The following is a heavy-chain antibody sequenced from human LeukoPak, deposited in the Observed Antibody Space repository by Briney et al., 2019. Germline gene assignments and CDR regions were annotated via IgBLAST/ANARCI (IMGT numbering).Heavy chain of an antibody. V-gene: IGHV3-23*01. CDR3: AIGGCSSTSCYMSGSFDY. J-gene: IGHJ4*02. CDR1: GFTFSSYA. CDR2: ISGSGGST. D-gene: IGHD2-2*02. Sequence: GGSLRLSCAASGFTFSSYAMSWVRQAPGQGLEWVSAISGSGGSTTYADPVKGRFTISRDNSKNTLDLQMNSLRAEDTAVYYCAIGGCSSTSCYMSGSFDYWGQGTLVTVSS.